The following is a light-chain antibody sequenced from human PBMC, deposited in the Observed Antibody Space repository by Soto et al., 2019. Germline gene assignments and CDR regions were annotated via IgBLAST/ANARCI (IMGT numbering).Light chain of an antibody. CDR2: AAS. Sequence: DIQMTQSPSSLSASVGDRVTITCRASQGISNYLAWYQQKPGKVPKLLIYAASTFQSGVPSRFGGSGSGTDFTLTISSLQPEDVATYYCQKYNSAPFFGQGKRLEIK. CDR3: QKYNSAPF. V-gene: IGKV1-27*01. J-gene: IGKJ5*01. CDR1: QGISNY.